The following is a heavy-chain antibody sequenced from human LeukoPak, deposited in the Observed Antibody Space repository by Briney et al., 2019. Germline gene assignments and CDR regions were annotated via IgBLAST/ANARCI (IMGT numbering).Heavy chain of an antibody. D-gene: IGHD2-2*01. CDR2: INPNSGGT. Sequence: ASVKVSCKASGYTFTGYYMHWVRQAPGQGLEWMGWINPNSGGTNYAQKFQGWVTMTRDTSISTAYMELSRLRSDDTAVYYCAREEIVVVPAAHEDYGMDVWGKGTMVTVSS. CDR3: AREEIVVVPAAHEDYGMDV. CDR1: GYTFTGYY. V-gene: IGHV1-2*04. J-gene: IGHJ6*04.